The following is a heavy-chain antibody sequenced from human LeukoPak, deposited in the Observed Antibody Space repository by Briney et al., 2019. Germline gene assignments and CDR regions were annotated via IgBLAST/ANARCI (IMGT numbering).Heavy chain of an antibody. Sequence: SQTLSLTCTVSGGSISSGSYYWSWIRQPAGKGLEWIGRIYTSGSTNYNPSLKSRVTISVDTSKNQFSLKLSSVTAADTAVYYCARGRLHFSVDYWGQGTLVTVSS. CDR2: IYTSGST. J-gene: IGHJ4*02. V-gene: IGHV4-61*02. CDR3: ARGRLHFSVDY. D-gene: IGHD3-3*02. CDR1: GGSISSGSYY.